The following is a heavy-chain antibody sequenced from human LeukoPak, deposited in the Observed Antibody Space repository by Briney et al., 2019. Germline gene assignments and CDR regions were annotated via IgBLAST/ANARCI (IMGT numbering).Heavy chain of an antibody. CDR1: GYTFTSYW. CDR3: ARRDGSTSFTSFDY. CDR2: IYPGDSDT. V-gene: IGHV5-51*01. Sequence: ASVKVSCKASGYTFTSYWIGWVRQMPGKGLEWMGIIYPGDSDTRYSPSFQGQVTISADKSISTAYLQWSSLKASDTAMYYCARRDGSTSFTSFDYWGQGTLVTVSS. D-gene: IGHD2-2*01. J-gene: IGHJ4*02.